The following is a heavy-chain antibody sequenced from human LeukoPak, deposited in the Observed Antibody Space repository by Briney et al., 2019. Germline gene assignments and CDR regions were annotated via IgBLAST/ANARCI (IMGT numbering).Heavy chain of an antibody. CDR1: GFTFSSYG. D-gene: IGHD1-7*01. J-gene: IGHJ4*02. CDR3: ARSLSITGTNTVDY. Sequence: PGRSLRLSCAASGFTFSSYGMRWVRQAPGKGREWVADIWYDGSKKYYADSVKGPFTISRDKSKNTLYMQMNSLRAEDTAVYYCARSLSITGTNTVDYWGQGTLVTVSS. V-gene: IGHV3-33*01. CDR2: IWYDGSKK.